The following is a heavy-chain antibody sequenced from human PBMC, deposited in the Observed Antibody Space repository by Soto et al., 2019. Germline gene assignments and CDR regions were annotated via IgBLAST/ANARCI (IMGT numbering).Heavy chain of an antibody. CDR3: ARLPPYDFPLDY. J-gene: IGHJ4*02. CDR2: IYYSGST. V-gene: IGHV4-59*08. D-gene: IGHD3-16*01. Sequence: PSETLSLTCTVSVGSISSYYWSWIRQPPGKGLEWIGYIYYSGSTNYNPSLKSRVTISVDTSKNQFSLKLSSVTAADTAVYYCARLPPYDFPLDYWGQGTLVTVSS. CDR1: VGSISSYY.